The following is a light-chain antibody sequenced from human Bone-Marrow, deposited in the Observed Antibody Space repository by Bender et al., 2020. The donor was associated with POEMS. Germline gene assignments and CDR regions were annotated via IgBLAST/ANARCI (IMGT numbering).Light chain of an antibody. J-gene: IGLJ2*01. CDR1: RLGDKY. Sequence: SYELTQPPSVSVSPGQTASITCSGDRLGDKYTSWYQQKAGQSPVLVIQQDNKRPSGTPERFSGSNSGITATLTISATQVTDEADYYCQAWDSTTVVFGGGTKLTVL. CDR3: QAWDSTTVV. CDR2: QDN. V-gene: IGLV3-1*01.